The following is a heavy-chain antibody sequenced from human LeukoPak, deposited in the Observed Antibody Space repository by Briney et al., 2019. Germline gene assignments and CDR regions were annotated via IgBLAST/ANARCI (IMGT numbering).Heavy chain of an antibody. CDR2: IYHSGST. V-gene: IGHV4-30-2*01. D-gene: IGHD3-3*01. CDR3: ARLRFLEWLDYMGPFDY. CDR1: GGSISSGGYS. Sequence: TLSLTCAVSGGSISSGGYSWSWIRQPPGKGLEWIGYIYHSGSTYYNPSLKSRVTISVDRSKNQFSLKLSSVTAGDTAVYYCARLRFLEWLDYMGPFDYWGQGTLVTVSS. J-gene: IGHJ4*02.